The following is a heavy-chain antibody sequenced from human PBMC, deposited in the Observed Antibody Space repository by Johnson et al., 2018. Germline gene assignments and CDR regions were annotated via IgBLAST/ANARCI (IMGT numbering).Heavy chain of an antibody. D-gene: IGHD1-20*01. J-gene: IGHJ6*03. Sequence: QVQLVESGGGVVQPGRSLRLSCVASGFTFSSYAMHWVRQAPGKGLEWVAIISYDGSNKYFADSVKGRFTISRDNSKNTLYLQMNSLRAEDTAVYYCATSLTGTDYYYMDVWGKGTTVTVSS. CDR2: ISYDGSNK. CDR3: ATSLTGTDYYYMDV. CDR1: GFTFSSYA. V-gene: IGHV3-30-3*01.